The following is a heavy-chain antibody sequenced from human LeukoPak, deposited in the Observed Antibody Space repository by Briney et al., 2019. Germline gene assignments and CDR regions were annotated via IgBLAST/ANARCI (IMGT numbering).Heavy chain of an antibody. CDR3: ARDLPYSGSYYFHY. V-gene: IGHV1-46*01. CDR2: INPRGGST. Sequence: GASVKVSCKASGYTFTTYYMYWVRQAPGQGLEWMGRINPRGGSTIYAQKFQGRVTMTRDTSTTTVYMELSSLRSEDTAVYYCARDLPYSGSYYFHYWGQGTLVTVSS. D-gene: IGHD1-26*01. J-gene: IGHJ4*02. CDR1: GYTFTTYY.